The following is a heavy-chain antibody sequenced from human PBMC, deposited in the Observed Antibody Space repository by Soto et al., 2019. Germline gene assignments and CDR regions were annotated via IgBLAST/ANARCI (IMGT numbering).Heavy chain of an antibody. J-gene: IGHJ6*02. D-gene: IGHD3-3*01. Sequence: EVQLVESGGGLVKPGGSLRLSCAASGFTFSSYSMNWVRQAPGKGLEWVSSISSSSSYIYYADSVKGRFTISRDNAKNSVYLQMNRQRAEETAVYYCASYYDFWSGYYSDYCYYGMDFWGQGTTVTVSS. CDR2: ISSSSSYI. V-gene: IGHV3-21*01. CDR3: ASYYDFWSGYYSDYCYYGMDF. CDR1: GFTFSSYS.